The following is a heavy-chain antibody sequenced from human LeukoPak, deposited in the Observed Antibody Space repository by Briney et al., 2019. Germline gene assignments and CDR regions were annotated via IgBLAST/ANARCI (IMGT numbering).Heavy chain of an antibody. V-gene: IGHV4-34*01. CDR3: ARGQQWLEGG. CDR1: GGSFSGYY. CDR2: INHSGST. J-gene: IGHJ4*02. Sequence: SETLSLTCAVYGGSFSGYYWSWIRQPPGKGLEWIGEINHSGSTNYNPSLKSRVTISVDTSKNQFSLKLSSVTAADTAVYYCARGQQWLEGGWGQGTFDTVSS. D-gene: IGHD6-19*01.